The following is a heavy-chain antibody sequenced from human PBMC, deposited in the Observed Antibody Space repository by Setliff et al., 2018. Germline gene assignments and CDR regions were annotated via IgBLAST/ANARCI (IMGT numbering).Heavy chain of an antibody. CDR3: ARVWGDAFEI. V-gene: IGHV1-18*01. D-gene: IGHD7-27*01. Sequence: ASVKVSCKASGYTFTSYAMHWVRQAPGQRLEWMGWISAYNGNTNYAQKFQGRVTMTTDTSTSTAYMELRSLRSDDTAVYYCARVWGDAFEIWGQGTMVTVSS. J-gene: IGHJ3*02. CDR1: GYTFTSYA. CDR2: ISAYNGNT.